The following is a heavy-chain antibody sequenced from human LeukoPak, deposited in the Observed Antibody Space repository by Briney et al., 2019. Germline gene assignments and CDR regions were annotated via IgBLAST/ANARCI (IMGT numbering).Heavy chain of an antibody. CDR1: GGSFSGYY. Sequence: SETLSLTCAVYGGSFSGYYWSWIRQPPGKGLEWIGEISHSGSTNYNPSLKSRVTISVDTSKNQFSLKLSSVTAADTAVYYCARGYGSIRELMNWGQGTLVTVSS. CDR2: ISHSGST. J-gene: IGHJ4*02. V-gene: IGHV4-34*01. D-gene: IGHD3-10*01. CDR3: ARGYGSIRELMN.